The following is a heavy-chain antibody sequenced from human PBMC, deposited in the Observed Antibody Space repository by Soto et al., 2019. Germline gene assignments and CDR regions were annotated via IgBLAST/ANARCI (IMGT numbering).Heavy chain of an antibody. V-gene: IGHV4-30-4*01. CDR1: GGSISSGDYY. CDR2: IYYSGST. J-gene: IGHJ6*02. D-gene: IGHD3-10*01. Sequence: QVQLQESGPGLVKPSQTLSLTCTVSGGSISSGDYYWSWIRQPPGKGLEWIGYIYYSGSTYYNPSLKSRVTISVDTSKNQFSLKLSSVTAADTAVYYCARDIGTMVRDNYGMDVWGQGTTVTVSS. CDR3: ARDIGTMVRDNYGMDV.